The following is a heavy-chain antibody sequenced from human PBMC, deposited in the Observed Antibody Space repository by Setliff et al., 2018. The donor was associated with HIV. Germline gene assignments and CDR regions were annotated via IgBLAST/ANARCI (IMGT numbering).Heavy chain of an antibody. CDR2: IDYSGST. J-gene: IGHJ5*02. CDR1: GDSISRYY. CDR3: ARGNTISEVVTTNWLDP. Sequence: SETLSLTCSVSGDSISRYYWSWIRQPPGKGLEWIGYIDYSGSTSYNPSLKSRVTIPEDTSKKQISLRLRFVTAADTAVYYCARGNTISEVVTTNWLDPWGQGTLVTVSS. V-gene: IGHV4-59*01. D-gene: IGHD3-3*01.